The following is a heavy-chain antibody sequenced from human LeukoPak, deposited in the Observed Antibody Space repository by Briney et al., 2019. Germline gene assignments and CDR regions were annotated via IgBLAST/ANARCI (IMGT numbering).Heavy chain of an antibody. Sequence: GGSLRLSCTTSGFNFRAYWMGWVRQAPGKGLEWVAVISYDGSNKYYADSVKGRFTISRDNSKNTLYLQMNSLRAEDTAVYYCARGRSGSYLNDAFDIWGQGTMVTVSS. D-gene: IGHD1-26*01. CDR1: GFNFRAYW. J-gene: IGHJ3*02. V-gene: IGHV3-30*19. CDR3: ARGRSGSYLNDAFDI. CDR2: ISYDGSNK.